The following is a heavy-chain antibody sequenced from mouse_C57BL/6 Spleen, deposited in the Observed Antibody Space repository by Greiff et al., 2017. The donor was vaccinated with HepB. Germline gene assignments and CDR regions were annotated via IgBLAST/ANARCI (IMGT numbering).Heavy chain of an antibody. Sequence: EVKLQESGPGLVKPSQSLSLTCSVTGYSITSGYYWNWIRQFPGNKLEWMGYISYDGSNNYNPSLKNRISTTRDPSKNQFFLKLNSVTTEDTATYYCARFYYDYDGYAMDYWGQGTSVTVSS. J-gene: IGHJ4*01. CDR2: ISYDGSN. V-gene: IGHV3-6*01. CDR3: ARFYYDYDGYAMDY. CDR1: GYSITSGYY. D-gene: IGHD2-4*01.